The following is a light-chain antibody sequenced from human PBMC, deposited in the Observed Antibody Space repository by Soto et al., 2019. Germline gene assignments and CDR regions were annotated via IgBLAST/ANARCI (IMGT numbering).Light chain of an antibody. Sequence: EIVLTQSPGTLSLSPGETATLSCRASQYVSSNFFAWYQHKPGQAPRLLIYGASSRATGIPDRFSGSVSGTDFTLAITRLEPEDFAVYYCQQYGSSPPNTFGQGTRLEIK. CDR1: QYVSSNF. J-gene: IGKJ5*01. CDR2: GAS. CDR3: QQYGSSPPNT. V-gene: IGKV3-20*01.